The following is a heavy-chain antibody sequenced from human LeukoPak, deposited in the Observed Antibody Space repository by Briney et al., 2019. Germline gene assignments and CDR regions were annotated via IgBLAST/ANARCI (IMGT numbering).Heavy chain of an antibody. CDR1: GFTSSSYA. J-gene: IGHJ4*02. Sequence: GGSLRLSCAASGFTSSSYAMSWVRQAPGKGLEWVSAISGSGGSTYYADSVKGRFTISRDNSKNTLYLQMNSLRAEDTAVYYCAKGVDYGDYHRDYWGQGTLVTVSS. CDR2: ISGSGGST. D-gene: IGHD4-17*01. CDR3: AKGVDYGDYHRDY. V-gene: IGHV3-23*01.